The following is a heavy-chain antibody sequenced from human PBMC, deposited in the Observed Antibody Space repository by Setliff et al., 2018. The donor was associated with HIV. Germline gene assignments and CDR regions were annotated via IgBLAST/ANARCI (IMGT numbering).Heavy chain of an antibody. CDR1: GGTFSTYT. D-gene: IGHD1-7*01. CDR3: VNDKITGTTYYDY. Sequence: SVKVSCKASGGTFSTYTINWVRQAPGQGLEWMGGIIPIFYTATYAQKFQGRVTITLDKSTSTAYMELSSLRSEDTAVYYGVNDKITGTTYYDYWGQGTLVTVSS. J-gene: IGHJ4*02. V-gene: IGHV1-69*06. CDR2: IIPIFYTA.